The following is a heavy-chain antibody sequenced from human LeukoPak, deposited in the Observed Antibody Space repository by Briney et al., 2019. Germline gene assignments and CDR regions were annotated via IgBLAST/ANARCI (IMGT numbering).Heavy chain of an antibody. D-gene: IGHD3-3*01. CDR3: ARRRVMVFGVGPDDHYYMDV. CDR2: INHSGRT. Sequence: PSETLSLTCAVSGESFSVFYWTWIRQVPGKGLEWIGEINHSGRTKYNPSLKSRASMSVDTSKKQFSLKLISVTAADTAVYYCARRRVMVFGVGPDDHYYMDVWGKGTAVSVSS. CDR1: GESFSVFY. V-gene: IGHV4-34*01. J-gene: IGHJ6*03.